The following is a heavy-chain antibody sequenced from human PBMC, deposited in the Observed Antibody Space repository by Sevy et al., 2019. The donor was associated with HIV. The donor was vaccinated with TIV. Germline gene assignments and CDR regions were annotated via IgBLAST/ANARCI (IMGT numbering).Heavy chain of an antibody. CDR2: INSDGSST. J-gene: IGHJ6*02. V-gene: IGHV3-74*01. D-gene: IGHD6-6*01. CDR1: GFTFSRYW. Sequence: GGSLRLSCAASGFTFSRYWMHWVRQARGKGLVWDSRINSDGSSTSYADSLKGRFTISRDNAKNTLYLQMNSLRAEDTAVYYCARDPRIADRHYYYYGMDVWGQGTTVTVSS. CDR3: ARDPRIADRHYYYYGMDV.